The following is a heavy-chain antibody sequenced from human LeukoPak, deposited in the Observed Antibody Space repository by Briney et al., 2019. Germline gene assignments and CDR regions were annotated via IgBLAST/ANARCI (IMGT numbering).Heavy chain of an antibody. Sequence: PGGSLRLSCAASGFTFSSYAMSWVRQAPGKGLEWVSAISGSGGSTYYADSVKGRFTISRDNSKNTLYPQMNSLRAEDTAVYYCAKDGLHDTAMVFRYWSAGYWGQGTLVTVSS. V-gene: IGHV3-23*01. D-gene: IGHD5-18*01. CDR1: GFTFSSYA. CDR2: ISGSGGST. J-gene: IGHJ4*02. CDR3: AKDGLHDTAMVFRYWSAGY.